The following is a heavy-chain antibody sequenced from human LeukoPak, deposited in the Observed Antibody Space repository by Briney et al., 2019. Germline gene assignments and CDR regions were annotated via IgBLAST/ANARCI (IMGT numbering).Heavy chain of an antibody. CDR3: ARVSGYYESSGYYQDNWFDP. CDR2: IWYDGGSTK. D-gene: IGHD3-22*01. Sequence: GGSLRLSCEASGFAFSNYGMHWVCQAPGKGLERVAVIWYDGGSTKYYADSVKGRFTISRDNSKNTLYLQMNSLRAEDTAVYYCARVSGYYESSGYYQDNWFDPWGQGTLVTVSS. CDR1: GFAFSNYG. V-gene: IGHV3-33*01. J-gene: IGHJ5*02.